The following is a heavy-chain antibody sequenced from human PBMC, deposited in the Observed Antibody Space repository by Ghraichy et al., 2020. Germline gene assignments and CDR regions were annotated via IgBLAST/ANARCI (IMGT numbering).Heavy chain of an antibody. J-gene: IGHJ3*02. D-gene: IGHD1/OR15-1a*01. Sequence: SETLSLTCTVSGGSISSSSYYWGWIRQPPGKGLEWIGSIYYSGSAYYNPSLKSRVTISVETSQNQFSLKVTSVTAGDTAVYYCARHLNRAAYAFDIWGQGTMVTVSS. CDR1: GGSISSSSYY. CDR3: ARHLNRAAYAFDI. CDR2: IYYSGSA. V-gene: IGHV4-39*01.